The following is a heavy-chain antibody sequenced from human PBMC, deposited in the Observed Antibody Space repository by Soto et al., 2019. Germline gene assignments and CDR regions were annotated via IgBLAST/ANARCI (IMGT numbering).Heavy chain of an antibody. CDR2: INHSGST. V-gene: IGHV4-34*01. D-gene: IGHD1-26*01. J-gene: IGHJ6*02. Sequence: PSETLSLTCAVYGGSFSGYYWSWIRQPPGKGLEWIGEINHSGSTNSNPSLKSRVTISVDTSKNQFSLKLSSVTAADTAVYYCARGVRISGSYYFDYYYYYGMDVWGQGTTVTVS. CDR1: GGSFSGYY. CDR3: ARGVRISGSYYFDYYYYYGMDV.